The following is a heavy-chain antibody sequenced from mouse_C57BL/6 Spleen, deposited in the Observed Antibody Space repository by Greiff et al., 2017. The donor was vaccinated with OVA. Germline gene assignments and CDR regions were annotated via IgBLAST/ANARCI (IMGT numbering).Heavy chain of an antibody. CDR2: IYPSDGYT. V-gene: IGHV1-69*01. Sequence: QVQLQQPGAELVMPGASVKLSCKASGYTFTGYWMHWVKQRPGQGLEWIGEIYPSDGYTNYNQKFKGKSTLTVDKSSNTAYLELSSLTSEDSAVYYYASRDNQGYFDVWGTGTTVTVSS. D-gene: IGHD1-3*01. CDR1: GYTFTGYW. J-gene: IGHJ1*03. CDR3: ASRDNQGYFDV.